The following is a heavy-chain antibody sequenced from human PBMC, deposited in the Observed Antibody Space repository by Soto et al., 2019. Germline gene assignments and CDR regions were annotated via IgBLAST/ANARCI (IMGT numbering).Heavy chain of an antibody. CDR2: ISGGIT. CDR3: ATCIGGDCYSDY. D-gene: IGHD2-21*02. J-gene: IGHJ4*02. CDR1: GFTFNNYA. V-gene: IGHV3-23*01. Sequence: GGSLRLSCVASGFTFNNYAMSWVRQAPGKGLEWVSAISGGITYYADSVKGRFTISRDNSKNTLFLQMTSLRVEDTAVYYCATCIGGDCYSDYWGQGALVTVSS.